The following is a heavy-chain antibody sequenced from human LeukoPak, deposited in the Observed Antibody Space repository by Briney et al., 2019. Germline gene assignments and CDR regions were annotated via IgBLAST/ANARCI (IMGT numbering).Heavy chain of an antibody. CDR3: ARDGYSSSWYLVAFDI. D-gene: IGHD6-13*01. Sequence: SETLSLTCTVSGGSISSYYWGWIRQPPGKGLEWIGSIYYSGSTYYNPSLKSRVTISVDTSKNQFSLKLSSVTAADTAVYYCARDGYSSSWYLVAFDIWGQGTMVTVPS. CDR2: IYYSGST. V-gene: IGHV4-39*07. J-gene: IGHJ3*02. CDR1: GGSISSYY.